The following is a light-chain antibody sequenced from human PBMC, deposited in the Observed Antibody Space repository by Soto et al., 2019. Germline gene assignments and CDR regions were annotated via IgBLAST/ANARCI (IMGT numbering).Light chain of an antibody. Sequence: EVVLTQSPGTLSLSPGXRATLSCRASQTISGYLRCYQQKPGQAPRLLIYDVSHRATGIPARFSGSGSGTEFTLTISSLEAEDFAVYYCQQRHSRRPWTFGQGTKVEIK. CDR2: DVS. J-gene: IGKJ1*01. CDR1: QTISGY. V-gene: IGKV3-11*01. CDR3: QQRHSRRPWT.